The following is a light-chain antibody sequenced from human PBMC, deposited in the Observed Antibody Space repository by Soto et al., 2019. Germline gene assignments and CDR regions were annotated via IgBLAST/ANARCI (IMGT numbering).Light chain of an antibody. V-gene: IGKV3-15*01. CDR3: PQYHCWPPLT. Sequence: EIVMTQSPATLSVSPGERAPLSCRASTSVNTNLAWYRQKPGQAPRLLISDAATRATGVPARFSGSGYGPEFTLTIGSLQSEDAGTYYCPQYHCWPPLTFGGGTKVEIK. CDR2: DAA. CDR1: TSVNTN. J-gene: IGKJ4*01.